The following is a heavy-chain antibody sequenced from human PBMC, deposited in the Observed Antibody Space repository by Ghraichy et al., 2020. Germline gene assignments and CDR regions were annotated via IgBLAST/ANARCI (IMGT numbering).Heavy chain of an antibody. Sequence: SETLSLTCTVSGGSISSYYWSWIRQPPGKGLEWIGYIYYSGSTNYNPSLKSRVTISVDTSKNQFSLKLSSVTAADTAVYYCARAGRDSSGWYPRITHDLYYFDYWGQGTLVTVSS. CDR3: ARAGRDSSGWYPRITHDLYYFDY. CDR2: IYYSGST. J-gene: IGHJ4*02. V-gene: IGHV4-59*01. D-gene: IGHD6-19*01. CDR1: GGSISSYY.